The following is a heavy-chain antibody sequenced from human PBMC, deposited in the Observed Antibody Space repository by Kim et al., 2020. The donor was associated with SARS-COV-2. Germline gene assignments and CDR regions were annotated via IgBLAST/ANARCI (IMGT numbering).Heavy chain of an antibody. CDR3: ARDFRGYIDY. V-gene: IGHV3-30*01. J-gene: IGHJ4*02. Sequence: KYYADSVKGRFTISRDNSKNTLYLQMNSLRAEDTAVYYCARDFRGYIDYWGQGTLVTVSS. D-gene: IGHD5-12*01. CDR2: K.